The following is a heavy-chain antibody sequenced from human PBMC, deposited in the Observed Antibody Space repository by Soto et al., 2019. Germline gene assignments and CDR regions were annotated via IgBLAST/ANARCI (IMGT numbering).Heavy chain of an antibody. V-gene: IGHV3-30*18. J-gene: IGHJ4*02. D-gene: IGHD3-10*01. CDR3: AKVNVYGSGSTYY. CDR1: GFTFSSYG. CDR2: ISYDGSNK. Sequence: GGSLRLSCAASGFTFSSYGMHWVRQAPGKGLEWVAVISYDGSNKYYADSVKGRFTISRDNSKNTLYLQMNSLRAEDTAVYYCAKVNVYGSGSTYYWGQGTLVTVSA.